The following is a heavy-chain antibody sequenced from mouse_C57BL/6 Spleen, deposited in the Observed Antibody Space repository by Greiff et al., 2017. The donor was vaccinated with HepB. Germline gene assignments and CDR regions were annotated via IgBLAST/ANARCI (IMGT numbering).Heavy chain of an antibody. CDR2: INPNNGGT. CDR1: GYTFTDYN. Sequence: EVQLKESGPELVKPGASVKMSCKASGYTFTDYNMHWVKQSHGKSLEWIGYINPNNGGTSYNQKFKGKATLTVNKSSSTAYMELRSLTSEDSAVYYCARLGGRGYAMDYWGQGTSVTVSS. J-gene: IGHJ4*01. CDR3: ARLGGRGYAMDY. V-gene: IGHV1-22*01. D-gene: IGHD3-3*01.